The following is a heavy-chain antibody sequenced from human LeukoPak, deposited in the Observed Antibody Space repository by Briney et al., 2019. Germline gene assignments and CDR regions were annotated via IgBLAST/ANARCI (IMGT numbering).Heavy chain of an antibody. CDR3: ARGAPWWIAVAGTPGFDP. Sequence: SQTLSLTCAISGDSVSSNSAAWNWIRQSPSRGLEWLGRTYYRSKWYNDYAVSVKSRITINPDTSKNQFSLQLNSVTPEDTAVYYCARGAPWWIAVAGTPGFDPWGQGTLVTVSS. D-gene: IGHD6-19*01. J-gene: IGHJ5*02. CDR2: TYYRSKWYN. V-gene: IGHV6-1*01. CDR1: GDSVSSNSAA.